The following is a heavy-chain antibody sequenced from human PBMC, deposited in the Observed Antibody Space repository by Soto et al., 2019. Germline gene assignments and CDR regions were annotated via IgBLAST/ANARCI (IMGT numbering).Heavy chain of an antibody. V-gene: IGHV3-21*01. CDR3: AREVSKYSGYDFDY. CDR2: ISRSSSYI. Sequence: EVQLVESGGGLVKPGGSLRLSCAASGFTFSSYSMTWVRQAPGKGLEWVSSISRSSSYIYYADSVKGRFTISRDNAKNSLYLQMNSLRAEDTAVYYCAREVSKYSGYDFDYWGQGTLVTVSS. D-gene: IGHD5-12*01. J-gene: IGHJ4*02. CDR1: GFTFSSYS.